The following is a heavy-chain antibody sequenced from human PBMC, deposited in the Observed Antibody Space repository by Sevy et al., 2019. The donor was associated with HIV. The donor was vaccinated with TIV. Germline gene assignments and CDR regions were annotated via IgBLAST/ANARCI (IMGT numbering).Heavy chain of an antibody. V-gene: IGHV3-48*02. J-gene: IGHJ4*02. CDR3: ARDDYSGSYDGGLDY. CDR1: GFTFSSYS. CDR2: ISSSSSTI. Sequence: GGSLRLSCAASGFTFSSYSMNCVRQAPGKGLEWVSYISSSSSTIYYADSVKGRFTISRDNAKNSLYLQMNSLRDEDTAVYYCARDDYSGSYDGGLDYWGQGTLVTVSS. D-gene: IGHD1-26*01.